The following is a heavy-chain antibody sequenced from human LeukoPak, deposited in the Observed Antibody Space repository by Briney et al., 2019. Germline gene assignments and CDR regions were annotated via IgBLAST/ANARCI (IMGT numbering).Heavy chain of an antibody. V-gene: IGHV3-30*02. CDR3: AKDPEWYYDSSGYYYFN. D-gene: IGHD3-22*01. J-gene: IGHJ4*02. CDR2: IRYDGKTI. Sequence: PGGSLRLSCTASGFGFSNYGMQWVRQAPDKGLEWLAFIRYDGKTIYYADSVKGRFTISRDNSKNTLYLQMNSLRAEDTAVYYCAKDPEWYYDSSGYYYFNWGQGTLVTVSS. CDR1: GFGFSNYG.